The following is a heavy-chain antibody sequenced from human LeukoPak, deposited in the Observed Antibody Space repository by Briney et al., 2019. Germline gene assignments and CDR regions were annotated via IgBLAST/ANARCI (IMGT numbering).Heavy chain of an antibody. D-gene: IGHD4-17*01. J-gene: IGHJ4*02. Sequence: AGGSLRLSCAASGFTFSSYEMNWVRQAPGKGLEWVSYISSSGSTIYYADSVKGRFTISRDNAKNSLYLQMNSLRAEDTAVYYCASLGDFTVTDYWGQGTLVTVSS. CDR3: ASLGDFTVTDY. V-gene: IGHV3-48*03. CDR2: ISSSGSTI. CDR1: GFTFSSYE.